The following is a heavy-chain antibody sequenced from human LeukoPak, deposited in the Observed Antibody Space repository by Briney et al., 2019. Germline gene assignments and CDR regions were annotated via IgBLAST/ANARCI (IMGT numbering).Heavy chain of an antibody. D-gene: IGHD5-12*01. CDR2: IYYSGST. CDR3: ARDLYSGYSYFDY. CDR1: GGSISSSSYY. J-gene: IGHJ4*02. Sequence: SETLSLTCTASGGSISSSSYYWGWIRQPPGKGLEWIGSIYYSGSTYYNPSLKSRVTISVDTSKNQFSLKLSSVTAADTAVYYCARDLYSGYSYFDYWGQGTLVTVSS. V-gene: IGHV4-39*07.